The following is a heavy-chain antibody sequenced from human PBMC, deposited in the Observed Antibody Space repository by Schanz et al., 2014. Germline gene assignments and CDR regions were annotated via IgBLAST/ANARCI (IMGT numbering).Heavy chain of an antibody. J-gene: IGHJ5*02. CDR3: AKAPDCPVTRLDT. Sequence: SCAASGFSVGNKYMNWVRQAPGKGLEWVSFIYIGGNTYYADSVKGRFTISRDNSKNTLYLQRNSLRAEDTTVYYCAKAPDCPVTRLDTWGEATLVAVSS. CDR2: IYIGGNT. D-gene: IGHD4-4*01. CDR1: GFSVGNKY. V-gene: IGHV3-53*01.